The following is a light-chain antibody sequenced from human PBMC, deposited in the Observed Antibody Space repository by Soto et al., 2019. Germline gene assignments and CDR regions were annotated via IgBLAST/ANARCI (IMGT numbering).Light chain of an antibody. CDR1: SSNIGSNY. J-gene: IGLJ1*01. CDR2: NNN. Sequence: QSLMALPPSSSGTPGQGVTISCSGSSSNIGSNYVYWYQQLPGTAPKLLIYNNNQRPSGVPDRFSASKSGTSASLAIRGLRSDDEADYYCSSWDGSLSGYVFGAGTKVTGL. V-gene: IGLV1-47*02. CDR3: SSWDGSLSGYV.